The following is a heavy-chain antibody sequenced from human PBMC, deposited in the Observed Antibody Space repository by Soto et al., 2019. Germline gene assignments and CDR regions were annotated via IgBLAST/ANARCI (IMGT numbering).Heavy chain of an antibody. V-gene: IGHV4-34*01. D-gene: IGHD3-10*01. CDR1: GGSFSGYY. CDR2: INHVGTT. Sequence: KPSETLSLTCAVYGGSFSGYYCNWIRQPPGKGLEWIGEINHVGTTTYNPSLKSRVTISLDTSKSQISLKLNSLTAADTAVYYCARGGVKIHYGMDVWGQGTTVTVSS. CDR3: ARGGVKIHYGMDV. J-gene: IGHJ6*02.